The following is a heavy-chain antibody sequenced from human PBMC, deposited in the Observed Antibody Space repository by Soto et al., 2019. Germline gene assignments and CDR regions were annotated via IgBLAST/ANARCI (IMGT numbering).Heavy chain of an antibody. CDR3: AKAYSGPFDV. Sequence: QVQLVESGVGVVQPGRSLRLSGAASGFTFSSYDIHWVRQAPGKGLEWVAVISYDGSKKYYADSVKGLFTISRDNSKNTLYLQVNSLRAEDTAVYYCAKAYSGPFDVWGQGTMVTVSS. J-gene: IGHJ3*01. D-gene: IGHD1-26*01. V-gene: IGHV3-30*18. CDR1: GFTFSSYD. CDR2: ISYDGSKK.